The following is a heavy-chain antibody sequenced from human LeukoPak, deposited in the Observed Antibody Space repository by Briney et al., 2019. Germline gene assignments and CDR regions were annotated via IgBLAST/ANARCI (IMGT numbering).Heavy chain of an antibody. CDR1: GFTFSSYA. D-gene: IGHD6-13*01. CDR2: ISGSGGST. J-gene: IGHJ4*02. CDR3: AALIEAAGTGY. Sequence: HPGGSLRLSCAASGFTFSSYAMSWVRQAPGKGLEWVSAISGSGGSTYYADSVKGRFTISRDNSKNTLYLQMNSLRAEDTAVYYCAALIEAAGTGYWGQGTLVTVSS. V-gene: IGHV3-23*01.